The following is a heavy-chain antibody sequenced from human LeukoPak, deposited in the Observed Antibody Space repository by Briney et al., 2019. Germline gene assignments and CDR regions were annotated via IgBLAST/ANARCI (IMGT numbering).Heavy chain of an antibody. V-gene: IGHV1-18*01. CDR3: ARDRPLTALFGINYYYYGMDV. D-gene: IGHD3-3*01. Sequence: ASGKVSFKVSGYTFPSFGISWVGQAPGQGLGGRGWISAYNGNTNYAQKLQGRVTMTTDTSTSTAYMELRSLRSDDTAVYYCARDRPLTALFGINYYYYGMDVWGQGTTVTVSS. CDR1: GYTFPSFG. J-gene: IGHJ6*02. CDR2: ISAYNGNT.